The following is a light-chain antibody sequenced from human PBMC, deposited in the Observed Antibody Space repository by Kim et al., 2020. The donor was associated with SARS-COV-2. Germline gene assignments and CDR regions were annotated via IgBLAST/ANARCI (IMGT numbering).Light chain of an antibody. CDR2: GNN. Sequence: SSELTQDPTVSVALGQTVTITCPGDNLRSYFASWYQQKPGQAPVLVMFGNNHRPSGISDRFSGSSSRNTASLTITGAQAEDEADYYCATRDRRNHVLFGGGTQLTVL. CDR3: ATRDRRNHVL. CDR1: NLRSYF. V-gene: IGLV3-19*01. J-gene: IGLJ2*01.